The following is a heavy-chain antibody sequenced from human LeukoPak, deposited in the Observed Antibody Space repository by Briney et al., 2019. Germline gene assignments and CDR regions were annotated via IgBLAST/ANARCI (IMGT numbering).Heavy chain of an antibody. Sequence: GESLKISCKGSGYSFTSYWIGWVRQMPGKGLEWMGNIYPGDSDNRYSPSFPGQLTMPADKSISTAYLHWSSLKASDTAMYYCASGEQPFDYWGQGTLVTVSS. V-gene: IGHV5-51*03. D-gene: IGHD6-13*01. CDR1: GYSFTSYW. CDR3: ASGEQPFDY. J-gene: IGHJ4*02. CDR2: IYPGDSDN.